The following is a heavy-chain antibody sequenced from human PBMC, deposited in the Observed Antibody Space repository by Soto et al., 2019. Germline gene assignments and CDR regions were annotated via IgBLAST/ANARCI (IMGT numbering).Heavy chain of an antibody. CDR3: ARRRGSNGWFDL. V-gene: IGHV1-8*01. Sequence: QVQLVQSGAEVKKPGASVKVSCKASGYTFINYDMNWVRQATGQGLEWVGWMNPESGNTGYAQNFKRRVTLTGNTSMSSVYMELSSLTSEDTAVYYCARRRGSNGWFDLWGQGTLVTVSS. J-gene: IGHJ5*02. CDR1: GYTFINYD. CDR2: MNPESGNT. D-gene: IGHD2-8*01.